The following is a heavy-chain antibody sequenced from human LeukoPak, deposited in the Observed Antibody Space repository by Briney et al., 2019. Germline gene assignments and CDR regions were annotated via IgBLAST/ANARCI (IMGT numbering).Heavy chain of an antibody. D-gene: IGHD5-24*01. CDR1: GGTFSSYA. CDR2: IIPIFGTA. V-gene: IGHV1-69*01. J-gene: IGHJ5*02. CDR3: ARDREMATNFPNWFDP. Sequence: SVKVSCKASGGTFSSYAISWVRQAPGQGLEWMGGIIPIFGTANYAQKFQGRVTVTADESTSTAYMELSSLRSEDTAVYYCARDREMATNFPNWFDPWGQGTLVTVSS.